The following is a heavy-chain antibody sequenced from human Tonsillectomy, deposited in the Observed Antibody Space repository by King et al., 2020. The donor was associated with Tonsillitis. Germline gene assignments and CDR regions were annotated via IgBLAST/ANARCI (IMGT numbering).Heavy chain of an antibody. D-gene: IGHD3-22*01. CDR3: AKDWYYYDSSGYYYD. V-gene: IGHV3-23*04. CDR2: IRVSGGST. J-gene: IGHJ4*02. Sequence: VQLVESGGGLVQPGGSLRLSCAASGFTFSSYAMSWVRQAPGKGREWVSAIRVSGGSTYYADSVKGRFTISRDNSKNTLYLQMKSLRAEDTAVYYCAKDWYYYDSSGYYYDWGQGTLVTVSS. CDR1: GFTFSSYA.